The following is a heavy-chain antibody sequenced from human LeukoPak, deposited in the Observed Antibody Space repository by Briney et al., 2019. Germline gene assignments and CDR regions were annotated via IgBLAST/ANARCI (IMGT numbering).Heavy chain of an antibody. CDR2: IYYSGST. V-gene: IGHV4-30-4*01. D-gene: IGHD4-23*01. J-gene: IGHJ4*02. CDR1: GGSISSGDYY. Sequence: SETLSLTCTVSGGSISSGDYYWSWIRQPPGKGLEWIGYIYYSGSTYYNPSLKSRVTISVDTSKNQFSLKLSSVTAADTAVYYCAREVSRWPYYFDYWGQGTLVAVSS. CDR3: AREVSRWPYYFDY.